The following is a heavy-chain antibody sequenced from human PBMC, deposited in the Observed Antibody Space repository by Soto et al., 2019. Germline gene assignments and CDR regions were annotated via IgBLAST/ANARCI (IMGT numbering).Heavy chain of an antibody. J-gene: IGHJ4*02. V-gene: IGHV1-18*01. CDR1: GYTFTSYG. Sequence: ASVKVSCKASGYTFTSYGISWVRQAPGQGLEWMGWISAYNGNTNYAQKLQGRVTMTTDTSTSTANMELRSLRSDDTAVYYCARGDHIQILKGIAAAGTDYWGQGTLVTVSS. CDR2: ISAYNGNT. CDR3: ARGDHIQILKGIAAAGTDY. D-gene: IGHD6-13*01.